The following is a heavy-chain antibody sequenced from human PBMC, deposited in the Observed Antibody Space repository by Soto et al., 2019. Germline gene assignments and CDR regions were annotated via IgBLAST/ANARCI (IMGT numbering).Heavy chain of an antibody. CDR1: GFTFSNAW. J-gene: IGHJ4*02. Sequence: PGGSLRLSCAVAGFTFSNAWMNWVRQAPGKGLEWLGRIKSKVDGGTTDYASPVKGRFTISRDDSRNTVYLQMNSLKAEDTAIYYCVTGGYFLDFWGQGTLVTVSS. D-gene: IGHD5-18*01. CDR2: IKSKVDGGTT. CDR3: VTGGYFLDF. V-gene: IGHV3-15*01.